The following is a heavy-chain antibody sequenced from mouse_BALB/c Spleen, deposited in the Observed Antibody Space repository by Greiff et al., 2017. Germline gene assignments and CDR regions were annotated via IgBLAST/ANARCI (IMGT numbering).Heavy chain of an antibody. CDR2: INPSTGYT. D-gene: IGHD2-3*01. J-gene: IGHJ3*01. Sequence: QVQLQQSGAELAKPGASVKMSCKASGYSFTSYWMHWVKQRPGQGLEWIGYINPSTGYTEYNQKFKDKATLTADKSSSTAYMQLSSLTSEDSAVYDSARREVYDGDPWFAYWGQGTLVTVSA. CDR3: ARREVYDGDPWFAY. CDR1: GYSFTSYW. V-gene: IGHV1-7*01.